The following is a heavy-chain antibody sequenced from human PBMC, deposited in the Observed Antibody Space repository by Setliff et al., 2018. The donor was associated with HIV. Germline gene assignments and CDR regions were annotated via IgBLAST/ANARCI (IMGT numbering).Heavy chain of an antibody. V-gene: IGHV1-69*13. CDR2: IIPIFGTA. CDR1: GGTFSNYG. Sequence: GASVKVSCKAYGGTFSNYGISWVRQAPGQGLEWMGGIIPIFGTANYAQKFQGRVTITADASTSTAYMELSSLRSDDSAVYFCAKEQEIGSYLDPWGQGTLVTVSS. J-gene: IGHJ5*02. CDR3: AKEQEIGSYLDP. D-gene: IGHD2-2*02.